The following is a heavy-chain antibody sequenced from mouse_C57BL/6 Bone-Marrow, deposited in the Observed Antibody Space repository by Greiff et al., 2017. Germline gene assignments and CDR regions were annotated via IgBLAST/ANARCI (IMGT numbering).Heavy chain of an antibody. CDR3: ARRYYGSRNWYCDV. V-gene: IGHV1-9*01. Sequence: VKLQESGAELMKPGASVKLSCKATGYTFTGYWIEWVKQRPGHGLEWIGEILPGSGSTNYTEKFKGKATFTADTSSNTAYMQLSSLTTEDSAIYDCARRYYGSRNWYCDVWGTGTTVTVSS. J-gene: IGHJ1*03. CDR1: GYTFTGYW. D-gene: IGHD1-1*01. CDR2: ILPGSGST.